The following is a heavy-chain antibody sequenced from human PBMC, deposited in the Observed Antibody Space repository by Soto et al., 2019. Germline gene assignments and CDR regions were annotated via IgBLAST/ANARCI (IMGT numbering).Heavy chain of an antibody. J-gene: IGHJ6*02. CDR1: GFTVSRNS. CDR3: ARDHGMDV. CDR2: IYSGGST. Sequence: EVQLVESGGGLVQPGGSLRLSCAASGFTVSRNSMNWVRQVPGKGLEWVSVIYSGGSTYYADSVKGRFTISRDNSKNTLYLQMNSLRAEDTAVYYCARDHGMDVWGQGTTVTVSS. V-gene: IGHV3-66*01.